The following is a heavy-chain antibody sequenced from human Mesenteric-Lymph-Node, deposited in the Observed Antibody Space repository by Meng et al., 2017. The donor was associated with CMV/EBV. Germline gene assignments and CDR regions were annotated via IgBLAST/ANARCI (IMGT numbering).Heavy chain of an antibody. CDR1: GYSISSGYY. D-gene: IGHD1-14*01. CDR3: ARGLFSERQFDP. Sequence: SETLSLTCTVSGYSISSGYYWSWVRLSPGKGLEWVATINHRGTTYYRPSLRSRVTISVDTSKNQFSLRLNYVTAADTAVYYCARGLFSERQFDPWGQGTLVTVSS. CDR2: INHRGTT. V-gene: IGHV4-38-2*02. J-gene: IGHJ5*02.